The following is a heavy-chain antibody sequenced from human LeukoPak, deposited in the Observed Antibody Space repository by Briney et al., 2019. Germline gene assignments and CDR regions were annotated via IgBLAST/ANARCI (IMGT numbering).Heavy chain of an antibody. J-gene: IGHJ4*02. CDR1: GFTVSSNY. V-gene: IGHV3-53*01. D-gene: IGHD4-17*01. CDR3: ARDKYGDYYFDY. CDR2: IYSGGST. Sequence: GGSLRVSCAASGFTVSSNYISWVRQAPGKGLEWVSVIYSGGSTYYADSVKGRFTISRDNSKNTLYLQMNSLRAEDTAVYYCARDKYGDYYFDYWGQGTLVTVSS.